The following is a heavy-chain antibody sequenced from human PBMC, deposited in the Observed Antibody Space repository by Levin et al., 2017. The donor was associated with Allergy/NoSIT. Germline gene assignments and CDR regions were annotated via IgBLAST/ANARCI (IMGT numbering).Heavy chain of an antibody. J-gene: IGHJ4*02. D-gene: IGHD1-1*01. CDR1: GGSVSDGLYH. V-gene: IGHV4-39*01. Sequence: SETLSLTCSVSGGSVSDGLYHWGWIRQPPGKGLEWIASAYYLGNTYYNPSLKSRVTISVDTSKNQFSLQVTSVTAADTAVYYCTRLANGIPSDNWGQGTLVTVSS. CDR2: AYYLGNT. CDR3: TRLANGIPSDN.